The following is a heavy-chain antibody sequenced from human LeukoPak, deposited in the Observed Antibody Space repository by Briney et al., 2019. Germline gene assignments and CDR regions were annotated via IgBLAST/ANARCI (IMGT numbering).Heavy chain of an antibody. V-gene: IGHV3-21*01. J-gene: IGHJ3*02. CDR2: ISSSSSYI. D-gene: IGHD1-26*01. CDR3: AREAMGATGGAFDI. CDR1: GFTFSSYS. Sequence: GGSLRLSCAASGFTFSSYSMNWVRQAPGKGLEWVSSISSSSSYIYYADSVKGRFTISRDNAKNSLYLQMNSLRAEDTAVYYCAREAMGATGGAFDIWGQGTMVTVSS.